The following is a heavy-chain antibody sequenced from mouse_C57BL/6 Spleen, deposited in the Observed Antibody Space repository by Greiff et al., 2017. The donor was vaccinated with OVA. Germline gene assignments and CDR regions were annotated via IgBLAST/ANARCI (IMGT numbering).Heavy chain of an antibody. J-gene: IGHJ2*01. CDR3: ARSSDGYPFDY. V-gene: IGHV1-80*01. CDR1: GYAFSSYW. CDR2: IYPGDGDT. D-gene: IGHD2-3*01. Sequence: QVQLQQSGAELVKPGASVKISCKASGYAFSSYWMNWVKQRPGKGLEWIGQIYPGDGDTNYNGKFKGKATHTADKSSSTAYMRLSSLTSEDSAVYFCARSSDGYPFDYWGQGTTLTVSS.